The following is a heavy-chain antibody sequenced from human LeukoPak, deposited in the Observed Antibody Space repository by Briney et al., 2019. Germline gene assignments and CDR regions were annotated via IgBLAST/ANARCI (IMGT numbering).Heavy chain of an antibody. CDR2: IHSDGIGT. V-gene: IGHV3-74*01. CDR1: GFTFSSYW. J-gene: IGHJ4*02. D-gene: IGHD5-24*01. CDR3: ARDHNFKIDY. Sequence: GGSLRLSCAASGFTFSSYWMHWIRQAPGKGLVWVSRIHSDGIGTSYADSVRGRFTISRDNAKNTLYLQMNSLRAEDTAVYYCARDHNFKIDYWGQGTLVTVSS.